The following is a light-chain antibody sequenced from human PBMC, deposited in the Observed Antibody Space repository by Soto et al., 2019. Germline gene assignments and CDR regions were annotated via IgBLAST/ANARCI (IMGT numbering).Light chain of an antibody. CDR2: DAS. J-gene: IGKJ4*01. CDR1: QSVSSY. CDR3: QQRSNWPLT. Sequence: ETVLTQSPANLSLSPGERATLSCRASQSVSSYLAWYQQKPGQAPRLLIYDASNRATGIPARFSGSGSGTDFTLTISSLEPADFAVYYCQQRSNWPLTFGGGTKVDSK. V-gene: IGKV3-11*01.